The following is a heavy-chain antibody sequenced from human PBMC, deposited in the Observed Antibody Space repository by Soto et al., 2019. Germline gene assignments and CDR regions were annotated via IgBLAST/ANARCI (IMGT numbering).Heavy chain of an antibody. D-gene: IGHD1-20*01. CDR1: GGSISSGGYY. CDR2: IYYSGST. V-gene: IGHV4-31*03. Sequence: KTSETLSLTCTVSGGSISSGGYYWSWIRQHPGKGLEWIGYIYYSGSTYYNPSLKSRVTISVDTSKNQFSLKLSSVTAADTAVYYCARALYNWMLLGYNWFDPWGQGTLVTVSS. J-gene: IGHJ5*02. CDR3: ARALYNWMLLGYNWFDP.